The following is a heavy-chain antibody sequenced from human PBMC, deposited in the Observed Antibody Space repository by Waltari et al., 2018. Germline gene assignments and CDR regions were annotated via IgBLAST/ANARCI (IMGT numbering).Heavy chain of an antibody. V-gene: IGHV4-34*01. Sequence: QVQLQQWGAGLLKPSETLSLTCAVYGGSFSGYYWSWIRQPPGKGLEWIGEINHSGSTNNTPSLTSRVTISLDTSKNHFSLKLSSVTAADTAVYYCARLIIAVAGPRVSSDYWGQGTLVTVSS. CDR2: INHSGST. J-gene: IGHJ4*02. D-gene: IGHD6-19*01. CDR3: ARLIIAVAGPRVSSDY. CDR1: GGSFSGYY.